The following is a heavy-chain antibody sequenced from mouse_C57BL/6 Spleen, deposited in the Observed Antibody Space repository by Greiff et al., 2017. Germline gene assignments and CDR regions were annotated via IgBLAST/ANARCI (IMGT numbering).Heavy chain of an antibody. V-gene: IGHV1-82*01. D-gene: IGHD4-1*01. CDR1: GYAFSSSW. CDR2: IYPGDGDT. Sequence: QVQLQQSGPELVKPGASVTISCKASGYAFSSSWMNWVKQRPGKGLEWIGRIYPGDGDTTYNGKFKGKATLTADKSSSTAYMQLSSLTSEDSAVYFCARKTLTGASVCDVWGTGTTVTVSS. CDR3: ARKTLTGASVCDV. J-gene: IGHJ1*03.